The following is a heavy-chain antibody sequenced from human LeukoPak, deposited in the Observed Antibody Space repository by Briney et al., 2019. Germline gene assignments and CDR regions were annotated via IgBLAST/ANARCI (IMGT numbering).Heavy chain of an antibody. CDR3: ARQAVAAAGTWEYNWFDP. Sequence: GESLQISCQGSGYSFTSYWIGWVRQMPGKGLAWMGIIYPGDSDTRYSPSFQGQVTISADKSISTAYLQWSSLKASDTAMYYCARQAVAAAGTWEYNWFDPWGQGTLVTVSS. D-gene: IGHD6-13*01. CDR1: GYSFTSYW. CDR2: IYPGDSDT. V-gene: IGHV5-51*01. J-gene: IGHJ5*02.